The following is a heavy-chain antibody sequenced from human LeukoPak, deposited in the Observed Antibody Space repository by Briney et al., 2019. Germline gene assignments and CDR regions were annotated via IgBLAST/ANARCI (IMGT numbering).Heavy chain of an antibody. CDR3: VRYRITIFGVVRDYGMDV. CDR1: GYTFTSYG. CDR2: ISAYNGNT. J-gene: IGHJ6*02. V-gene: IGHV1-18*01. D-gene: IGHD3-3*01. Sequence: ASVKVSCKASGYTFTSYGISWVRQAPGQGLEWMGWISAYNGNTNYAQKLQGRVTMTTDTSTSTAYMELRSLRSDDTAVYYCVRYRITIFGVVRDYGMDVWGQGTTVTVSS.